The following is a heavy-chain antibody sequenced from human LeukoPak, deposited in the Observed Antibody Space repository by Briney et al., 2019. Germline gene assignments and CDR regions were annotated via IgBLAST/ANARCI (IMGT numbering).Heavy chain of an antibody. Sequence: GASVKVSCEASGYTFTGYYMHWVRQAPGQGLEWMGWINPNSGGTNYAQKFQGRVTMTRDTSISTAYMELSRLRSDDTAVYYCARTYGSGSYHNYWGQGTLVTVSS. CDR2: INPNSGGT. CDR3: ARTYGSGSYHNY. V-gene: IGHV1-2*02. CDR1: GYTFTGYY. D-gene: IGHD3-10*01. J-gene: IGHJ4*02.